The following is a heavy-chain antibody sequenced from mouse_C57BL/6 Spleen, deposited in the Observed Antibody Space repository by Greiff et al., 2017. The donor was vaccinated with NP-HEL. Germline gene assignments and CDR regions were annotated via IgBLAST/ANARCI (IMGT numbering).Heavy chain of an antibody. V-gene: IGHV1-53*01. CDR1: GYTFTSYW. CDR3: ARSFYYGSSPRGFAY. Sequence: VQLQQSGTELVKPGASVKLSCKASGYTFTSYWMHWVKQRPGQGLEWIGNINPSNGGTNYNEKFKSKATLTVDKSSSTAYMQLSSLTSEDSAVYYCARSFYYGSSPRGFAYWGQGTLVTVSA. D-gene: IGHD1-1*01. J-gene: IGHJ3*01. CDR2: INPSNGGT.